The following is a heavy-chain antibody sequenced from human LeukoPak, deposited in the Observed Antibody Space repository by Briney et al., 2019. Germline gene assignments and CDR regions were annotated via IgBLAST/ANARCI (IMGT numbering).Heavy chain of an antibody. Sequence: SETLSLTCTVSGGSISSGSYYWSWIRQPAGKGLEWIGRIYTSGSTNYNPSLKSRVTISVDTSKNQFSLKLSSVTAADTAVYYCAREVVSTAKYDYWGQGTLVTVSS. J-gene: IGHJ4*02. CDR3: AREVVSTAKYDY. CDR2: IYTSGST. CDR1: GGSISSGSYY. V-gene: IGHV4-61*02. D-gene: IGHD1-1*01.